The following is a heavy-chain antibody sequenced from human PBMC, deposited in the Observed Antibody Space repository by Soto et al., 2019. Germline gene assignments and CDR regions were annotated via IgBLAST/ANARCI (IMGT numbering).Heavy chain of an antibody. CDR1: GFSFSTYA. Sequence: EVQLLESGGGLVQPGGSLRLSCAASGFSFSTYAMSWVRQAPGKGLEWVSVISATGGSTFYADSVKGRFTVSRDNSRNTLYLQMLSLRVEDTAVYYCAKDLRSSTNSYYGMDVWGQGTTVTVSS. CDR2: ISATGGST. J-gene: IGHJ6*02. CDR3: AKDLRSSTNSYYGMDV. V-gene: IGHV3-23*01. D-gene: IGHD1-26*01.